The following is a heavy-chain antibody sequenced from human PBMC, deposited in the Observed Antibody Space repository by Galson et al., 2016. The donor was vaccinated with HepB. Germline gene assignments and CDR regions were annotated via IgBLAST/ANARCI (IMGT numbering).Heavy chain of an antibody. CDR1: GFTFSTSA. CDR2: ISGSGGST. D-gene: IGHD4-23*01. CDR3: ATLYGGYFDD. V-gene: IGHV3-23*01. Sequence: SLRLSCAVSGFTFSTSAMSWVRQAPGKGLEWVSGISGSGGSTFYADSVKGRFTISRDNSKNTLYLHMNSLRVEDTAVYYCATLYGGYFDDWGQGTLVTVSS. J-gene: IGHJ4*02.